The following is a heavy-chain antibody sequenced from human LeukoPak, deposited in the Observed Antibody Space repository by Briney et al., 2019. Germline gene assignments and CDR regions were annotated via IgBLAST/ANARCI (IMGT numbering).Heavy chain of an antibody. CDR1: GGSISSDY. CDR2: IYYSGST. CDR3: ARDLGGANWFDP. V-gene: IGHV4-59*01. D-gene: IGHD1-26*01. Sequence: SETLSLTCTVSGGSISSDYWSWVRQPPGKGLEWIAYIYYSGSTNYNPSLKSRVTISVDTSKNQFSLKLSSVTAADTAVYYCARDLGGANWFDPWGQGTLVTVSS. J-gene: IGHJ5*02.